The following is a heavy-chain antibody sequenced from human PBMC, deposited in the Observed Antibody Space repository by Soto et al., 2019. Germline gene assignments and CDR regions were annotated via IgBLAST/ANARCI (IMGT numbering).Heavy chain of an antibody. V-gene: IGHV3-30*03. CDR3: ARDPKTSGGQHWAFNYFDS. CDR2: VSYDGSKE. J-gene: IGHJ4*02. D-gene: IGHD7-27*01. CDR1: GFIFTNYG. Sequence: PGGSLRLSCEASGFIFTNYGMHWVRQAPGKGLEWVAVVSYDGSKEYYADSVKGRFTISRDNSKSTLYLQVDSLRPEDAAVYYCARDPKTSGGQHWAFNYFDSWGQGTLVTASS.